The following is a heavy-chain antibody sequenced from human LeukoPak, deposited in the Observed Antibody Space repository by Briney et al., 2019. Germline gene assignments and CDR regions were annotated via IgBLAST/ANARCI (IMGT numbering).Heavy chain of an antibody. V-gene: IGHV2-70*04. D-gene: IGHD3-22*01. CDR2: IDWDDDK. Sequence: SGPALVKPTQTLTLTCTFSGFSLSTSGMRVSWIRQPPGKALEWLARIDWDDDKFYSTSLKTRLTISKDTPKNQVVLTMTNMDPVDTATYYCARILEDSSGSDAFDIWGQGTMVTVSS. J-gene: IGHJ3*02. CDR1: GFSLSTSGMR. CDR3: ARILEDSSGSDAFDI.